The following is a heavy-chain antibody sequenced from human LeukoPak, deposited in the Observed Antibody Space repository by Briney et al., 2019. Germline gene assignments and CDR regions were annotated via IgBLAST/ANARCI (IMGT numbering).Heavy chain of an antibody. CDR2: INHSGST. D-gene: IGHD2-21*02. V-gene: IGHV4-34*01. J-gene: IGHJ4*02. CDR3: ARGVTLGYYFDY. CDR1: GGSFSGYY. Sequence: SETLSLTCAVYGGSFSGYYWSWIRQPPGKGLEWIGEINHSGSTNYNPPLKSRVTISVDTSKNQFSLKLSSVTAADTAVYYCARGVTLGYYFDYWGQETLVTVSS.